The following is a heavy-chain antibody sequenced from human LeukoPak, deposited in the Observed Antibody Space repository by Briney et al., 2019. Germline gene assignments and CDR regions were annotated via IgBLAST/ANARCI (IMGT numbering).Heavy chain of an antibody. D-gene: IGHD3-16*01. CDR1: GFTFSSYA. V-gene: IGHV3-30*04. CDR2: ISYDGSNK. J-gene: IGHJ4*02. Sequence: GGSLRLSCAASGFTFSSYAMHWVRQAPGKGLEWVAVISYDGSNKYYADSVKGRFTISRDNSKNTLYLQMNSLRAEDTAVYYCAKGVDSGGVFDYWGQGTLVTVSS. CDR3: AKGVDSGGVFDY.